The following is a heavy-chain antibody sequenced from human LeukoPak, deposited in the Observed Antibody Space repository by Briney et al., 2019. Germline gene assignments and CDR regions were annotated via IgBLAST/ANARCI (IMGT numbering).Heavy chain of an antibody. CDR1: GGSISSYY. CDR3: ARARYGDYFDY. V-gene: IGHV4-59*01. Sequence: RASETLSLTCTVSGGSISSYYWNWIRQPPGKGLEWIGYIYYSGSTNYNPSLKSRVTISVDTSKNQFSLKLSSVTAADTAVYYCARARYGDYFDYWGQGTLVTVSS. J-gene: IGHJ4*02. D-gene: IGHD4-17*01. CDR2: IYYSGST.